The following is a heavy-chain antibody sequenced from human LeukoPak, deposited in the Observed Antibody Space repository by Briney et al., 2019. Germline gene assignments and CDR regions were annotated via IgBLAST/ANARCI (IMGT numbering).Heavy chain of an antibody. D-gene: IGHD5-24*01. J-gene: IGHJ4*02. Sequence: GGSLRLSCAASGFTFSSYEMNWVRQAPGKGLEWVSYISSSGSTIYYADSVKGRFTISRDNAKNSLYLQMNSLRAEDTAVYYCARVGDGYNYFLDYWGQGTLVTVSS. CDR3: ARVGDGYNYFLDY. CDR1: GFTFSSYE. V-gene: IGHV3-48*03. CDR2: ISSSGSTI.